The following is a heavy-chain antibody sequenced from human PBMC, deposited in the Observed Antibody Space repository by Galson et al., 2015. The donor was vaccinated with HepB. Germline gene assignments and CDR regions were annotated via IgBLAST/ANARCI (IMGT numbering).Heavy chain of an antibody. Sequence: SVKVSCKASGVTFSSSAISWLRQAPGQGLEWMGGIIPLFGSANYAQKLQGRVTITADESTSTTYMELSSLRSEDTALYYCARQHDTSGYYAYWGQRTLVTVSS. D-gene: IGHD3-22*01. J-gene: IGHJ4*02. CDR1: GVTFSSSA. CDR2: IIPLFGSA. CDR3: ARQHDTSGYYAY. V-gene: IGHV1-69*13.